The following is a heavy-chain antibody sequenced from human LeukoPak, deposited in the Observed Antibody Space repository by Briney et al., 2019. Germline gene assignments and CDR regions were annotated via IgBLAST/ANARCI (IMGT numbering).Heavy chain of an antibody. V-gene: IGHV3-20*04. J-gene: IGHJ4*02. CDR2: INWNGAST. D-gene: IGHD3-10*01. Sequence: PGGSLRLSCAASGFTFDDYGMSWVRQAPEKGLEWVSGINWNGASTGYADSVKGRFTVSRDNGKNSLYLQMNSLRAEDTALYYCARAQGSGSFYTVLDYWGQGTLVTVSS. CDR1: GFTFDDYG. CDR3: ARAQGSGSFYTVLDY.